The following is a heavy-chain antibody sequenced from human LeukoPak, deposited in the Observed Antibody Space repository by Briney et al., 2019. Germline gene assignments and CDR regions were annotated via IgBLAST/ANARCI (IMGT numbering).Heavy chain of an antibody. V-gene: IGHV4-4*02. CDR3: ARQPRIAAQGAFDY. D-gene: IGHD6-6*01. Sequence: SGTLSLTCAVSGGSISSSNWWTWVRQPPGKGLEWIGEIYHSGSTNYNPSLKSRVTISVDKSKNQFSLSLSSVTAADTAVYYCARQPRIAAQGAFDYRGQGTLVTVSS. J-gene: IGHJ4*02. CDR2: IYHSGST. CDR1: GGSISSSNW.